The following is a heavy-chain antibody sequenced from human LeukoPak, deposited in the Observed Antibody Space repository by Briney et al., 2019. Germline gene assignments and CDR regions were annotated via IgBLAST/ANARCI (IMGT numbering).Heavy chain of an antibody. Sequence: SETLSLTCAVYGGSFSGYYWSWIRQPPGKGLEWIREINHSGSTNYNPSLKSRVTISVDTSKNQFSLKLSSVTAADTAVYYCARGIEQWLVSSGFDPWGQGTLVTVSS. CDR1: GGSFSGYY. CDR3: ARGIEQWLVSSGFDP. J-gene: IGHJ5*02. D-gene: IGHD6-19*01. V-gene: IGHV4-34*01. CDR2: INHSGST.